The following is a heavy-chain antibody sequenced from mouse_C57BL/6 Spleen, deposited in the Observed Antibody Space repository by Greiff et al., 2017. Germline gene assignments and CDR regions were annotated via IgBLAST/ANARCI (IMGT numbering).Heavy chain of an antibody. Sequence: EVQLQQSGAELVRPGASVKLSCTASGFNIKDDYMHWVKQRPEQGLEWIGWIDPENGDTEYASKFQGKATITADTSANTAYLQLSSLTSEDTAVYYCTTTAQATDWGQGTTLTVSS. CDR1: GFNIKDDY. CDR2: IDPENGDT. D-gene: IGHD3-2*02. J-gene: IGHJ2*01. CDR3: TTTAQATD. V-gene: IGHV14-4*01.